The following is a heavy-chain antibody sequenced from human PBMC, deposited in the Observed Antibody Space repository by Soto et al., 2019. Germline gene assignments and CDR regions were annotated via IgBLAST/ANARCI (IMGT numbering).Heavy chain of an antibody. J-gene: IGHJ5*02. CDR2: IIPILGIA. V-gene: IGHV1-69*02. CDR1: GGTFSSYT. D-gene: IGHD6-19*01. CDR3: AKGYSSGVNWFDP. Sequence: QVQLVQSGAEVKKPGSSVKVSCKASGGTFSSYTISWVRQAPGQGLEWMGRIIPILGIANYAQKFQGRVTXTXDXFTSTAYMELSSLRSEDTAVYYCAKGYSSGVNWFDPWGQGTLVTVSS.